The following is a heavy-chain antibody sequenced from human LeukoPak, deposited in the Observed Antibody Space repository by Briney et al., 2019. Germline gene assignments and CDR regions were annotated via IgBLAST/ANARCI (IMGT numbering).Heavy chain of an antibody. J-gene: IGHJ4*02. CDR1: GGTFSNYA. CDR3: ARGRFGLLWFGELER. D-gene: IGHD3-10*01. V-gene: IGHV1-69*13. CDR2: IIPIFGTT. Sequence: SVKVSYKASGGTFSNYAISWVRQAPGQGLRWMGGIIPIFGTTNYAQKFQGRVTITADESTSTAYMELSSLRSEDTAVFYCARGRFGLLWFGELERWGQGTLVTVSS.